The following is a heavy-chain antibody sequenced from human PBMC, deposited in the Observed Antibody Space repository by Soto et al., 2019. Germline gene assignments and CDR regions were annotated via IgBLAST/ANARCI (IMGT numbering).Heavy chain of an antibody. CDR2: IYYRGST. D-gene: IGHD2-2*01. Sequence: QVQLQESGPGLVKPSETLSLTCTVSGGSVSSGSYYWSWIRQPPGKGLEWIGYIYYRGSTNYNPYLMSRVTISVDTSKNHSPLKLSSVTASDTAVYYCARAPSYCISTSCYGYYYGMDVWGQGTTVTVSS. J-gene: IGHJ6*02. CDR1: GGSVSSGSYY. CDR3: ARAPSYCISTSCYGYYYGMDV. V-gene: IGHV4-61*01.